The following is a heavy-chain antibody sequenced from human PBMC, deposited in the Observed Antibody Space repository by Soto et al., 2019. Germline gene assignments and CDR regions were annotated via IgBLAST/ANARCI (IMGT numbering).Heavy chain of an antibody. D-gene: IGHD6-13*01. J-gene: IGHJ6*02. CDR2: ISSSSSTI. CDR1: GFTFSSYS. CDR3: ARLFSPNSSSWYVYYYYGMDV. Sequence: EVQLVESGGGLVQPGGSLRLSCAASGFTFSSYSMNWVRQAPGKGLEWVSYISSSSSTIYYADSVKGRFTISRDNAKNSLYLQMNSLRDEDTAVYYCARLFSPNSSSWYVYYYYGMDVWGQGTTVTVSS. V-gene: IGHV3-48*02.